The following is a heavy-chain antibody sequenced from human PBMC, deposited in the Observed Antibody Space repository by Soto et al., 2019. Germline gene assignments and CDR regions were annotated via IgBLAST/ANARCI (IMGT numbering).Heavy chain of an antibody. J-gene: IGHJ4*02. V-gene: IGHV1-2*02. CDR3: ARGDGGSYLEPFDY. CDR2: INPNSGGT. CDR1: GYTFTGYY. D-gene: IGHD1-26*01. Sequence: ALVKVSCKASGYTFTGYYMHWVRQAPGQGLEWMGWINPNSGGTNYAQKFQGRVTMTRDTSISTAYMELSRLRSDDTAVYYCARGDGGSYLEPFDYWGQGTLVTVSS.